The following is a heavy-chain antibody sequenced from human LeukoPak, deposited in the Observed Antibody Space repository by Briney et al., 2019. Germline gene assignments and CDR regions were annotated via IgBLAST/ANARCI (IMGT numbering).Heavy chain of an antibody. Sequence: SETQSLTCIVSGDSIRSYYWNWIRQAPGKAMEWIGHIHNNGDIAYNFSLKSRVTISMDTSKNQFSLKLSSVTAADTAVYYCGRWGYFDSGNYFVVDYWGQGTVVTVSS. CDR2: IHNNGDI. J-gene: IGHJ4*02. CDR3: GRWGYFDSGNYFVVDY. D-gene: IGHD3-22*01. CDR1: GDSIRSYY. V-gene: IGHV4-59*01.